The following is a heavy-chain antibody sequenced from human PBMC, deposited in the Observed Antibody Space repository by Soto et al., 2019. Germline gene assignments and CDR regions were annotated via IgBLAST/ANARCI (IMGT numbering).Heavy chain of an antibody. CDR3: ARRPSLGHYYYGMDV. CDR1: GYSFTSYW. CDR2: IDPSDSYT. J-gene: IGHJ6*02. V-gene: IGHV5-10-1*01. Sequence: VESLKISCNGSGYSFTSYWISWVRQMPWKGLEWMGRIDPSDSYTNSSPSFQGHVTISADKSISTAYLQWSSLKASDTAMYYCARRPSLGHYYYGMDVWVQGTTVTVSS.